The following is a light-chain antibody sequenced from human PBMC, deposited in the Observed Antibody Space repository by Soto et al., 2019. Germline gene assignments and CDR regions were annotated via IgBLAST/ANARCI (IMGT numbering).Light chain of an antibody. V-gene: IGLV2-14*01. Sequence: QSVLTQPASVSGSPGQSITISCTGTSSDVGGYNYVSWYQQHPGKAPKLLIYDVGNRPSVVSNRFSGSKSGNTASLTISGLQAEDEADYYCNSYTSSSNLVFGGGTKVTVL. CDR1: SSDVGGYNY. CDR3: NSYTSSSNLV. J-gene: IGLJ3*02. CDR2: DVG.